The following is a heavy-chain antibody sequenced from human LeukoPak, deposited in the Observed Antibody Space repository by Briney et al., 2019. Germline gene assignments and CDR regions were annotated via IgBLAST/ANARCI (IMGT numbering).Heavy chain of an antibody. V-gene: IGHV3-7*01. CDR1: GFTFSDYY. Sequence: GGSLRLSCAASGFTFSDYYMGWLRQAPGKGLEWVANIKQDGSEKYYVDSVKGRFTISRDNAKNSLFLQMNSLRAEDTAVYYCARVGRYSYAHNSWGQGTLVTVSS. CDR3: ARVGRYSYAHNS. CDR2: IKQDGSEK. D-gene: IGHD5-18*01. J-gene: IGHJ4*02.